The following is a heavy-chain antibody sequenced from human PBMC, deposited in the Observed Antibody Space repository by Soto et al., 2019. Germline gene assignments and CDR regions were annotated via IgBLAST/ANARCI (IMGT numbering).Heavy chain of an antibody. V-gene: IGHV1-3*01. CDR3: VRGPVDSVDWSAT. J-gene: IGHJ5*02. CDR1: GYTFTIYS. CDR2: INAGNGNT. Sequence: ASVKVSCKASGYTFTIYSMHWVRRAPGQRLEWMGWINAGNGNTKYSQKFQGRVTITRDTSASTAYMELSSLRSEDTAVYYCVRGPVDSVDWSATWGQGTLVTVSS. D-gene: IGHD3-9*01.